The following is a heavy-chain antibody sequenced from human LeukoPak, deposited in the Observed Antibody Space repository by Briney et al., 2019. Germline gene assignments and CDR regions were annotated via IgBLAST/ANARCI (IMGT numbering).Heavy chain of an antibody. D-gene: IGHD1-26*01. CDR3: ARDARDPIVGATFDY. V-gene: IGHV3-23*01. J-gene: IGHJ4*02. Sequence: GGSLRLSCAASGFTFSSYAMSWVRQAPGKGLEWVSAISGSGGSTYYADSVKGRFTISRDNSKNTLYLQMNSLRAEDTAVYYCARDARDPIVGATFDYWGQGTLVTISS. CDR2: ISGSGGST. CDR1: GFTFSSYA.